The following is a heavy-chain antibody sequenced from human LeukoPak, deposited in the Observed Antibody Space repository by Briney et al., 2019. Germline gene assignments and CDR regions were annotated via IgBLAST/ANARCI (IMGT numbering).Heavy chain of an antibody. CDR2: ISGSGGST. V-gene: IGHV3-23*01. J-gene: IGHJ4*02. Sequence: GGSLRLSCAASGLIFSNYVMSWVRQTPGKGLEWVSAISGSGGSTYYADSVKGRFTISRDNSKNTLYLQMNSLRAEDTAVYYCAKALYSSSFDFDYWGQGTLVTVSS. CDR3: AKALYSSSFDFDY. D-gene: IGHD6-6*01. CDR1: GLIFSNYV.